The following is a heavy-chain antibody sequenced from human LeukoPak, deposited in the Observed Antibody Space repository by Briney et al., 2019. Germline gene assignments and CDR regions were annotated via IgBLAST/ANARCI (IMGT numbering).Heavy chain of an antibody. CDR3: AKDSYYYDSSGYYDY. Sequence: GGSLRLSCAASGFTFSSYGMHWVRQAPGKGLEWVAVIWYDGSNKYYADSVKGRFTISRDNSKNTLYLQMNSLRAEDTAVYYCAKDSYYYDSSGYYDYWGQGTLVTVSS. V-gene: IGHV3-33*06. D-gene: IGHD3-22*01. J-gene: IGHJ4*02. CDR2: IWYDGSNK. CDR1: GFTFSSYG.